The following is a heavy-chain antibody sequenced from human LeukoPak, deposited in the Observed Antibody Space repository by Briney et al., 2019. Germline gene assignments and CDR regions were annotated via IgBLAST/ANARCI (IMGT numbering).Heavy chain of an antibody. CDR2: FDPENDET. V-gene: IGHV1-24*01. D-gene: IGHD3-16*02. J-gene: IGHJ4*02. CDR1: GYTLSELS. CDR3: ATFNQRTMITFGGVINDY. Sequence: ASVTVSCTISGYTLSELSMHWVRQAPGKRLEWMGGFDPENDETIYAQKFQGRVTMTEDTSTDTAYMELSSLRSEDTAVYYCATFNQRTMITFGGVINDYWGQGTLVTVSS.